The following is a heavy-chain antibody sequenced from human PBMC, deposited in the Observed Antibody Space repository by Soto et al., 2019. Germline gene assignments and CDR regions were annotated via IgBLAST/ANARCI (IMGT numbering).Heavy chain of an antibody. CDR3: AHRHSELFTLGVDFDY. CDR1: GFSLSTGGEG. J-gene: IGHJ4*02. Sequence: QITLKESGPPLVKPTQTLTLTCSFSGFSLSTGGEGVGWIRQPPGKALEWLALIYWDDDTRYSPSLNSRLTITKDTSKNQVVLEMSNMDPVHTTTYFCAHRHSELFTLGVDFDYWGQGTLVTVSS. V-gene: IGHV2-5*02. CDR2: IYWDDDT. D-gene: IGHD3-10*01.